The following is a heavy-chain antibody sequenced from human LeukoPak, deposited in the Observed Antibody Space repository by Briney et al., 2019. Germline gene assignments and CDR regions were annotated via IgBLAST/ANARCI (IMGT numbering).Heavy chain of an antibody. CDR1: GFTVSSNY. V-gene: IGHV3-49*04. D-gene: IGHD4-23*01. Sequence: GGSLRLSCAASGFTVSSNYMSWVRQAPGKGLERVGFIRSKGYGGTTEYAASVKGRFTISRDDSKSIAYLQMNSLKTEDTAVYYCTRRKGGNSGYYFDYWGQGTLVTVSS. CDR3: TRRKGGNSGYYFDY. CDR2: IRSKGYGGTT. J-gene: IGHJ4*02.